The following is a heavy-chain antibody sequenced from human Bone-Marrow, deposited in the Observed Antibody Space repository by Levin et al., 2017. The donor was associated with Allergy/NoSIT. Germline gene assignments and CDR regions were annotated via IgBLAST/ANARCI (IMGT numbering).Heavy chain of an antibody. J-gene: IGHJ4*02. CDR1: GGSISTSNYY. Sequence: SETLSLTCTVSGGSISTSNYYWGWIRQPPGKGLEWLGSIHYSGTTYHNPPLKSRVTISVDTSKNQFSLKVSSVTAADTAVYFCARGTPYRDWGQGTLVTVSS. CDR2: IHYSGTT. V-gene: IGHV4-39*07. CDR3: ARGTPYRD.